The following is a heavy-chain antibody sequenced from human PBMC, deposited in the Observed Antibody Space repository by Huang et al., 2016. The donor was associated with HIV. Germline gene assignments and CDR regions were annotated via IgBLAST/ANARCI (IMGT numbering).Heavy chain of an antibody. V-gene: IGHV4-34*01. D-gene: IGHD7-27*01. CDR2: INHSGST. CDR1: GGSFSGYY. Sequence: QVQLQQWGAGLLKPSEILSLTCAVYGGSFSGYYWSWIRQPPGKGLEWIGGINHSGSTKYNTARKGRVTISVDTSKNQCSRKLSSVTAADTAVYYCARGRWGDAFDIWGQGTMVTVSS. CDR3: ARGRWGDAFDI. J-gene: IGHJ3*02.